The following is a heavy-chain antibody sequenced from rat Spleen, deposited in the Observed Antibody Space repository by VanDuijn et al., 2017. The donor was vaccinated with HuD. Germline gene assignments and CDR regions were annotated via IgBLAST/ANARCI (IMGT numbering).Heavy chain of an antibody. CDR2: IWTGGSS. Sequence: NVHWVRQPTGKGLDWMGIIWTGGSSDYNSALKSRLSISRDTSRSQVFLKMDSLQTEDTAIYFCTRNRYRYNSGYVMDAWGQGASVTVSA. CDR3: TRNRYRYNSGYVMDA. V-gene: IGHV2-30*01. CDR1: N. J-gene: IGHJ4*01. D-gene: IGHD1-5*01.